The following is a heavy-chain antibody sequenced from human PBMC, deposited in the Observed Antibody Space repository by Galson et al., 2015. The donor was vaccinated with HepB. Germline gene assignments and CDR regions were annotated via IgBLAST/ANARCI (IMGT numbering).Heavy chain of an antibody. J-gene: IGHJ4*02. V-gene: IGHV1-18*04. CDR3: ARTSITIFGVVISLFDY. CDR2: ISAYNGNT. Sequence: SVKVSCKASGYTFTSYGISWVRQAPGQGLKWMGWISAYNGNTNYAQKLQGRVTMTTDTSTSTAYMELRSLRSDDTAVYCCARTSITIFGVVISLFDYWGQGTLVTVSS. CDR1: GYTFTSYG. D-gene: IGHD3-3*01.